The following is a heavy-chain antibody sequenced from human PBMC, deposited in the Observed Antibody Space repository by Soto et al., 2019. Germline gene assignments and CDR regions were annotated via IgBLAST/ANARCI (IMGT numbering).Heavy chain of an antibody. CDR2: IWYDGSNK. CDR3: ARDNQDIVVVPAAILVWDNNYMDV. V-gene: IGHV3-33*01. CDR1: GFTFSSYG. D-gene: IGHD2-2*01. Sequence: QVQLVESGGGVVQPGRSLRLSCAASGFTFSSYGMHWVRQAPGKGLEWVAVIWYDGSNKYYADSVKGRFTISRDNSKNTLYLQMNSLRAEDTAVYYCARDNQDIVVVPAAILVWDNNYMDVWGKGTTVTVSS. J-gene: IGHJ6*03.